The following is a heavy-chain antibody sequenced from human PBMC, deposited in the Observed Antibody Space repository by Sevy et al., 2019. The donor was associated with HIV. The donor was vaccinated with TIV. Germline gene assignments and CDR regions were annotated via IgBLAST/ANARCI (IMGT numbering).Heavy chain of an antibody. Sequence: GESLKISCEGFGYSFTSHWIGWVRHMPGKGLEWMGIIYPDDSETRYSPSFQGQVTFSADKSISTAYLQWSSLKASDTAMYYCATSRSGYFDSSGYYIYWGQGTMVTVSS. V-gene: IGHV5-51*01. D-gene: IGHD3-22*01. J-gene: IGHJ4*02. CDR3: ATSRSGYFDSSGYYIY. CDR2: IYPDDSET. CDR1: GYSFTSHW.